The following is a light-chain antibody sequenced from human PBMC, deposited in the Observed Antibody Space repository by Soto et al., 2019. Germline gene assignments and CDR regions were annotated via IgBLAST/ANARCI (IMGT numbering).Light chain of an antibody. CDR3: LQYNSYSRT. V-gene: IGKV1-5*03. J-gene: IGKJ1*01. CDR1: QRINNW. Sequence: DIQMTQSPSTLSASLGDRVTITCRASQRINNWLAWYQQKPGKAPKLLIYKASSLESGVPSRFSGSGSGTEFTLTISSLQPDDFATYYCLQYNSYSRTFGQGTKMEIK. CDR2: KAS.